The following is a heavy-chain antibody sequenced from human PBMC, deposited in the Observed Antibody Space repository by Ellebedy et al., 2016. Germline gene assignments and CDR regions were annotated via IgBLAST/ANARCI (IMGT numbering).Heavy chain of an antibody. CDR3: TRSVRASGWADP. V-gene: IGHV4-59*01. D-gene: IGHD6-19*01. CDR2: IFYNGTT. CDR1: HDNIKTFS. Sequence: SETLSLTCTVSHDNIKTFSWSWIRQPPGKPLEWIGDIFYNGTTIYHPSLKTRLTMSRDMSKKVFSVKMTSVTAADTAFYYCTRSVRASGWADPWGQGILVIVS. J-gene: IGHJ5*02.